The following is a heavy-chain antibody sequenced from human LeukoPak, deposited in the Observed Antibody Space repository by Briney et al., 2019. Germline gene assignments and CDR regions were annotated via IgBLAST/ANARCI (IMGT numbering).Heavy chain of an antibody. CDR1: GFTFSSSW. J-gene: IGHJ4*02. CDR3: AKELDTMFFDY. D-gene: IGHD3-10*02. Sequence: AGGSLRLSCVASGFTFSSSWMSWVRRAPGKGLEWVANTKQDGTEEYYVDSVRGRFSISKDNAKNSLYLQMNSLTTDDTAFYFCAKELDTMFFDYWGQGALVTVSS. CDR2: TKQDGTEE. V-gene: IGHV3-7*03.